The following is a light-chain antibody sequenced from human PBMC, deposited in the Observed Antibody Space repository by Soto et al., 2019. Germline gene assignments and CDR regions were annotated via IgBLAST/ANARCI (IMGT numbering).Light chain of an antibody. J-gene: IGKJ4*01. V-gene: IGKV3D-20*02. CDR3: QEGTYWPA. CDR1: QSVSSVY. CDR2: DAS. Sequence: EIVLTQSPGTLSLSPGERATLSCRASQSVSSVYLAWYQQKPGQAPSLLIYDASVRATGIPARLSGSGSGTDFTLTISSLEPEDFAVYYCQEGTYWPAFGGGTKVDIK.